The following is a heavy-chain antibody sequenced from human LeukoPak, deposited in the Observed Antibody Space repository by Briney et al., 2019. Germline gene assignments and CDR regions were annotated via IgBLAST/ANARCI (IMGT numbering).Heavy chain of an antibody. CDR3: TTVWGGD. CDR1: GFTFSDAW. Sequence: PGGSLRLSCAASGFTFSDAWMSWVRQALGEGLEWLGRIKSKVHGETIDYAAPVKGRFTISRDDSKNTLYLEMNSLKTEDTAVYYCTTVWGGDWGQGTLVTVSS. D-gene: IGHD7-27*01. CDR2: IKSKVHGETI. J-gene: IGHJ1*01. V-gene: IGHV3-15*01.